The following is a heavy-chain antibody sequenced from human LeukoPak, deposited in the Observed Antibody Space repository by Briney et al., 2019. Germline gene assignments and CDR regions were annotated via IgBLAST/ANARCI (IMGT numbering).Heavy chain of an antibody. Sequence: PSETLSLTCTVSGGSLSSGGYYWSWIRQPPGKGLEWIGYIYHSGSTYYNPSLKSRVTISVDRSKNQSSLKLSSLTAADTAVYYCATESGSLGAFDIWGQGTMVTVSS. CDR1: GGSLSSGGYY. J-gene: IGHJ3*02. D-gene: IGHD1-26*01. V-gene: IGHV4-30-2*01. CDR3: ATESGSLGAFDI. CDR2: IYHSGST.